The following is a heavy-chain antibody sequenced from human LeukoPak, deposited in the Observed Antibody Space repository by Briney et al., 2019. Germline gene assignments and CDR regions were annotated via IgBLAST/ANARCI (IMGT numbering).Heavy chain of an antibody. CDR2: IYTSGST. V-gene: IGHV4-4*07. D-gene: IGHD3-10*01. Sequence: PSETLSLTCTVSGGSISSYYWSWIRQPAGKGLEWIGRIYTSGSTNYNPSLKSRVTMSVDTSKNQFSLKLSSVTAADTAVYYCASTLLWFGELWPQYYFDYWGQGTLATVSS. J-gene: IGHJ4*02. CDR3: ASTLLWFGELWPQYYFDY. CDR1: GGSISSYY.